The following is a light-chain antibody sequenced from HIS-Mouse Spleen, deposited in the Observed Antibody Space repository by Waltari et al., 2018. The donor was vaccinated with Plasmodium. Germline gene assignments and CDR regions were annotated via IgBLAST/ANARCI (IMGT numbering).Light chain of an antibody. J-gene: IGLJ3*02. CDR3: YSTDSSGNHRV. Sequence: SYELTQPPSVSVSPGQTARITCPEHALPKKYAYWYQQKSGQAPVQVIYEESKRPSGIPERFSGSSSGTMATLTISGAQVEDEADYYCYSTDSSGNHRVFGGGTKLTVL. CDR1: ALPKKY. CDR2: EES. V-gene: IGLV3-10*01.